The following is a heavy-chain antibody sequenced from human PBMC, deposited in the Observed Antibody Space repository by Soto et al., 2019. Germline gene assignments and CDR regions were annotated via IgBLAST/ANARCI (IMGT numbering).Heavy chain of an antibody. CDR3: ARVGSGYVRGFDY. J-gene: IGHJ4*02. V-gene: IGHV4-59*01. CDR1: GGSISNYY. Sequence: QVQLQESGPGLVKPSETASLTCTVSGGSISNYYWSWIRQPPGKGLEWIGYIYFTGSTRYNSSLKSRVTISVDTSKNQFSLKLYSVTAADTAVYYCARVGSGYVRGFDYWGQGILVTVSS. CDR2: IYFTGST. D-gene: IGHD5-12*01.